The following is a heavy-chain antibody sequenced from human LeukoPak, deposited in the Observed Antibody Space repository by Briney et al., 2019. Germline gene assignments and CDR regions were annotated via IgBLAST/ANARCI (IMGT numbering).Heavy chain of an antibody. CDR1: GGSDSSDNYY. V-gene: IGHV4-61*01. J-gene: IGHJ4*02. D-gene: IGHD1-20*01. CDR3: AREANWNALFDY. CDR2: IYYSGST. Sequence: PSETLSLTCTVSGGSDSSDNYYWSWIRQPPGKGLEWIGYIYYSGSTNYNPSLKSRVTISVDTSKNQFSLKLTSVTAADTAVYYCAREANWNALFDYWGQGTLVTVSS.